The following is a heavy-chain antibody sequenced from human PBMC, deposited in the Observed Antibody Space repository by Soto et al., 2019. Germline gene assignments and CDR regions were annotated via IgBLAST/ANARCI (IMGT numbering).Heavy chain of an antibody. CDR1: GGSFSGYY. D-gene: IGHD6-13*01. J-gene: IGHJ4*02. CDR2: INHSGST. V-gene: IGHV4-34*01. Sequence: SETLSLTCAVYGGSFSGYYWSWIRQPPGKGLEWIGEINHSGSTNYNPSLRSRVTISEDTSKNQFSLKLLSVTTADTAVYFCAAGEASSRNLAPYYLDFWGQGTLVTVSS. CDR3: AAGEASSRNLAPYYLDF.